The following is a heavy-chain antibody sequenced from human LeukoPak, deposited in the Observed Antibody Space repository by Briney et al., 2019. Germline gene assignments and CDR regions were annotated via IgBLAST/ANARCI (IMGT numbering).Heavy chain of an antibody. CDR1: GGSISSYY. Sequence: SETLSLTCTVSGGSISSYYWSWIRQPAGKGLEWIGRIYTSGSTNYNPSLKSRVTMSVDTSKNQFSLKLSSVTAADTAVYYCARYSGSYPHDAFDIWGQGTMVTVSS. D-gene: IGHD1-26*01. CDR2: IYTSGST. CDR3: ARYSGSYPHDAFDI. V-gene: IGHV4-4*07. J-gene: IGHJ3*02.